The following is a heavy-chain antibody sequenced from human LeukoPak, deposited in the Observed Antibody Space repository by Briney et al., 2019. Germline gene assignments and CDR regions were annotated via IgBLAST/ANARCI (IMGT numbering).Heavy chain of an antibody. V-gene: IGHV3-74*01. D-gene: IGHD6-19*01. CDR2: INSDGSST. Sequence: QPGGSLRLSCAASGFTFSSYWMHWVRQAPGKGLVWVSRINSDGSSTSYADSVKGRFTISRDNAKNTLYLQMNSLRAEDTAVYYCARDQQQWLVRWYYYYYMDVWGKGTTVTISS. CDR3: ARDQQQWLVRWYYYYYMDV. CDR1: GFTFSSYW. J-gene: IGHJ6*03.